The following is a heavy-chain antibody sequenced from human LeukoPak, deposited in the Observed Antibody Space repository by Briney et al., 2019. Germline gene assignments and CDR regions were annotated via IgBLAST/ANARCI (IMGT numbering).Heavy chain of an antibody. CDR1: GFTFSGSA. CDR3: TRHWSLRSDYRVNFDY. Sequence: GGSLRLSCAASGFTFSGSAMHWVRQASGKGLEWVGRIRSKANSYATAYAASVKGRFTISRDDSKNTAYLQMNSLKTEDTAVYYCTRHWSLRSDYRVNFDYWGQGTLVTVSS. V-gene: IGHV3-73*01. CDR2: IRSKANSYAT. J-gene: IGHJ4*02. D-gene: IGHD4-11*01.